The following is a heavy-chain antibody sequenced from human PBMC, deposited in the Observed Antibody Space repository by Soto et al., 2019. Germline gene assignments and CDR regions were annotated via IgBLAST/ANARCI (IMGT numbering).Heavy chain of an antibody. V-gene: IGHV3-30-3*01. Sequence: QVQLEESGGGVVQPGRSLRLSCAASGFTFSSYEMHWVRQAPGKGLEWVAVIPNTENKKYYADSVKGRFTISRDNSQNTLFLQMDSLMSEDTAVYYCARTAGGRVRGALDIWGQGTMVTVS. J-gene: IGHJ3*02. CDR2: IPNTENKK. CDR1: GFTFSSYE. CDR3: ARTAGGRVRGALDI. D-gene: IGHD1-1*01.